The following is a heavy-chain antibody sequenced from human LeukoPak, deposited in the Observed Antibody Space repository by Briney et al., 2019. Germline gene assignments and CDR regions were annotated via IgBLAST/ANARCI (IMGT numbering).Heavy chain of an antibody. J-gene: IGHJ6*03. Sequence: GGSLRLSCAASGFTFSNYWMSWVRQAPGKGLEWVANIKQDGSEKYYVDSVKGRLTISRDNAKNSLYLQMNSLRAEDTAVYYCARGSGYSYGAPYYYYYMDVWGKGPTVTVSS. CDR3: ARGSGYSYGAPYYYYYMDV. CDR2: IKQDGSEK. CDR1: GFTFSNYW. D-gene: IGHD5-18*01. V-gene: IGHV3-7*01.